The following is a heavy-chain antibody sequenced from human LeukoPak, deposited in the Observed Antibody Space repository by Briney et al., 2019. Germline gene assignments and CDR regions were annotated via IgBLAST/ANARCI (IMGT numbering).Heavy chain of an antibody. CDR3: VRDIQWRFYP. D-gene: IGHD2-8*01. Sequence: ASVKVSCKGSGYIFTNYGISWVRQAPGQGLEWMGWISTNKGNTNYAQRLQGRVTMTTDTSTTTAYMELRSLRSDDTAIYYCVRDIQWRFYPWGQGTLVTVSS. CDR1: GYIFTNYG. CDR2: ISTNKGNT. V-gene: IGHV1-18*01. J-gene: IGHJ5*02.